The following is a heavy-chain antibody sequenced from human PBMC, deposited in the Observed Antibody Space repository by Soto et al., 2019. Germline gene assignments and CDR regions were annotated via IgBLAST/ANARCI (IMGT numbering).Heavy chain of an antibody. J-gene: IGHJ4*02. V-gene: IGHV3-7*01. CDR3: AAGFPPDF. CDR2: IKGDGSEK. Sequence: EVHLVESGGGLVQPGGSLTLSCAASGFTFSISWMNWVRQAPGKGLEWVANIKGDGSEKYYVDSVKGRFTNSRDNAKNSLYLQMNSLRAEDTAVYYCAAGFPPDFWGQGTLVTVSS. CDR1: GFTFSISW. D-gene: IGHD2-21*01.